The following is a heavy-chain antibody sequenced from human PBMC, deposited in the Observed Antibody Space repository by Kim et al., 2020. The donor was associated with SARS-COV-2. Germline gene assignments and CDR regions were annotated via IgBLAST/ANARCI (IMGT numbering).Heavy chain of an antibody. CDR1: GFTFNTYG. V-gene: IGHV3-33*01. J-gene: IGHJ6*02. CDR2: ICNDGSKA. D-gene: IGHD6-13*01. CDR3: ARDLVGAAGEPNYLYNGMDI. Sequence: GGSLRLSCAASGFTFNTYGMHWVRQTPNKGLEWVSVICNDGSKAYYADSVKGRFTISRDNSENTLYLQINSLRAEDTATYFCARDLVGAAGEPNYLYNGMDIWGQGTTVTVSS.